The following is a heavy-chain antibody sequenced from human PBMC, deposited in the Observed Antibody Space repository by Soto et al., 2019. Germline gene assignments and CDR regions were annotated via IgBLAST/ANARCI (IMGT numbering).Heavy chain of an antibody. J-gene: IGHJ6*03. CDR1: GFTFSSYW. Sequence: EVQLVPSGGGLVQPGGSLRLSCAASGFTFSSYWMSWVSQAPGKGLEWVANIKQDGSEKYYVDSVKGRFTISRDNAKNSLYLQMNGLRAEDAAVYYCAREANGVRGVLSSAYYYYYMDVWGKGTTVAVSS. V-gene: IGHV3-7*01. CDR3: AREANGVRGVLSSAYYYYYMDV. D-gene: IGHD3-10*01. CDR2: IKQDGSEK.